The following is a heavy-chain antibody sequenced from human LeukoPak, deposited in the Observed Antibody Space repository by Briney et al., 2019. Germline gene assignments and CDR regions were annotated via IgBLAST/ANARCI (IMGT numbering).Heavy chain of an antibody. CDR1: GFTFSSYS. D-gene: IGHD7-27*01. Sequence: PGGSLRLSCAASGFTFSSYSMNWVRQAPGKGLEWVSSISSSSSYIYYADSVKGRFTISRDYAKNSLYLQMNSLRAEDTAVYYCARDLTGAHYYYMDVWGKGTTVTVSS. CDR2: ISSSSSYI. CDR3: ARDLTGAHYYYMDV. J-gene: IGHJ6*03. V-gene: IGHV3-21*01.